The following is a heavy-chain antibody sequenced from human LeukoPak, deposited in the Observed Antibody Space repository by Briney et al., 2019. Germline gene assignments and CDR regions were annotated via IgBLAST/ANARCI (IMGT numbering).Heavy chain of an antibody. CDR3: ARGRWYFDL. CDR1: GGSISSGDYY. Sequence: SETLSLTCTVSGGSISSGDYYWSWIRQPPGKGLEWIVYIYYSGSTYYNPTLKSRFSISVHTSKNQFSLKLSSVTAADTAVYYCARGRWYFDLWGRGTLVTVSS. CDR2: IYYSGST. J-gene: IGHJ2*01. V-gene: IGHV4-30-4*08.